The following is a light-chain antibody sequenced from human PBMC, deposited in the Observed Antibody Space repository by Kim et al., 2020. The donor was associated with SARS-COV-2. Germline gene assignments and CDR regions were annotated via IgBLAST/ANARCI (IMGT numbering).Light chain of an antibody. Sequence: PGQSITISCTGTSSDVGSYNLVSWYQQHPGKAPKLMIYEVSKRPSGVSNRFSGSKSGNTASLTISGLQAEDEADYYCCSYAGSVVFGGGTQLTVL. CDR3: CSYAGSVV. CDR1: SSDVGSYNL. CDR2: EVS. V-gene: IGLV2-23*02. J-gene: IGLJ2*01.